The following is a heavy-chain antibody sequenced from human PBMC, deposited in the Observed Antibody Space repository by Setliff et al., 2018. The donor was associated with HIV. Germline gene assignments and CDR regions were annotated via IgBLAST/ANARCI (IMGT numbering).Heavy chain of an antibody. CDR2: INPSGGGT. D-gene: IGHD3-22*01. Sequence: ASVKVSCKASGYTFTSYYMHWVRRAPGQGLEWMGIINPSGGGTTYARKFQGRVTVTRDTSTTTVYMELSGLRSEDTAVYYCATVRGYYYDSSAQEYFQHWGQGTLVTVSS. V-gene: IGHV1-46*01. J-gene: IGHJ1*01. CDR1: GYTFTSYY. CDR3: ATVRGYYYDSSAQEYFQH.